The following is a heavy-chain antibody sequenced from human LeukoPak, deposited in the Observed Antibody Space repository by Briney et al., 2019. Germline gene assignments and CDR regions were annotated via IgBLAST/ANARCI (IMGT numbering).Heavy chain of an antibody. D-gene: IGHD5-12*01. Sequence: SVKVSCKASGGTFSSYAINWVRQAPGQGLEWMGGIIPIFGTANYAQKFQGRVTITADESTSTAYMELSSLRSEDTAVYYCARDRGYGLDYFDYWGQGTLVTVSS. V-gene: IGHV1-69*13. CDR2: IIPIFGTA. J-gene: IGHJ4*02. CDR1: GGTFSSYA. CDR3: ARDRGYGLDYFDY.